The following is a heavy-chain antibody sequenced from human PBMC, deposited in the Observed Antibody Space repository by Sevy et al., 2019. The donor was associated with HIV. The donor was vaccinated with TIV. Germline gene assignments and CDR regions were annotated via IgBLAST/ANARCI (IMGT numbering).Heavy chain of an antibody. CDR3: TTTKDYYDSSGYPFDY. Sequence: ASVKVSCKVSGHTLTEFSMHWVRQAPGKGLEGMGTFDPEDGKRVHAQNFQGRVTMTEDTSTDTAYMELSSLRSEDTAVYYCTTTKDYYDSSGYPFDYWGQGTLVTVSS. CDR2: FDPEDGKR. J-gene: IGHJ4*02. CDR1: GHTLTEFS. V-gene: IGHV1-24*01. D-gene: IGHD3-22*01.